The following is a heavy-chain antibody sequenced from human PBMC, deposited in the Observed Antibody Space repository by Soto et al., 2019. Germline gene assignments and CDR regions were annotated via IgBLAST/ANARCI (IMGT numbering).Heavy chain of an antibody. V-gene: IGHV1-3*01. D-gene: IGHD2-15*01. CDR1: GYTFTSYA. CDR3: AREVARGFVDY. J-gene: IGHJ4*02. CDR2: INAGNGNT. Sequence: ASVKVSCKASGYTFTSYAMHWVRQAPGQRLEWMGWINAGNGNTKYSQKFQGRVTITRDTSASTAYMELSSLRSEDTAVYHCAREVARGFVDYWGQGTLVTVSS.